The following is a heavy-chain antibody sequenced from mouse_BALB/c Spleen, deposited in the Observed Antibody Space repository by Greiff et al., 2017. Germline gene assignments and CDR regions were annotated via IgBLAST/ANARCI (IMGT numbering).Heavy chain of an antibody. Sequence: VQLKESGPGLVKPSQSLSLTCSVTGYSITSGYYWNWIRQFPGNKLEWMGYISYDGSNNYNPSLKNRISITRDTSKNQFFLKLNSVTTEDTATYYCATGGVYGSSYLWYFDVWGAGTTVTVSS. CDR1: GYSITSGYY. CDR2: ISYDGSN. J-gene: IGHJ1*01. D-gene: IGHD1-1*01. CDR3: ATGGVYGSSYLWYFDV. V-gene: IGHV3-6*02.